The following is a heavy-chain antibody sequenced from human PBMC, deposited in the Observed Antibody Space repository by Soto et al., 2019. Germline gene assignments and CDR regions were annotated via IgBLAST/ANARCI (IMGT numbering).Heavy chain of an antibody. J-gene: IGHJ4*02. CDR1: GGSISSGGYY. D-gene: IGHD2-2*01. V-gene: IGHV4-31*03. CDR2: IYYSGST. CDR3: ARGQATMVVVPAATYYFDY. Sequence: QVQLQESGPGLVKPSQTLSLTCTVSGGSISSGGYYWSWIRQHPGKGLEWIGYIYYSGSTYYNPSLKSRVTISVDTSKNQFSLKLSSVTAADTAVYYCARGQATMVVVPAATYYFDYWGQGTLVTVSS.